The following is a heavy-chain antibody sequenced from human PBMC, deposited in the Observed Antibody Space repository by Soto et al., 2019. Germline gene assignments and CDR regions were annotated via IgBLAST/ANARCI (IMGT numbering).Heavy chain of an antibody. V-gene: IGHV1-69*01. CDR2: IIPIFGTA. J-gene: IGHJ3*01. Sequence: VQVVQSGAEVKKPGSSVKVSCTASGGTFSSYAISWVRQAPGQGLEWMGGIIPIFGTAKYAQKFQGRVTITADESTSTAYMELSSLRSEYTAVYYCARKNEQEGGAFDLWGQGTMVTVSS. CDR1: GGTFSSYA. D-gene: IGHD3-16*01. CDR3: ARKNEQEGGAFDL.